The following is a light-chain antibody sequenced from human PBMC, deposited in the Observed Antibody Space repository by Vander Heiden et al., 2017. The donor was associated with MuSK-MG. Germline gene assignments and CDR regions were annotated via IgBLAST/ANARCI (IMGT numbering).Light chain of an antibody. J-gene: IGLJ1*01. Sequence: SYVLTQPPSVSVAPGQTATLTCGGNNLEDYSVHWYQQRSGQAPGVVVYDDRDRPSGIPERFSGSKSGNTATLTVSRVEAGDEADYYCQLWEYRGDQPYVFGSGTKVTVL. CDR3: QLWEYRGDQPYV. V-gene: IGLV3-21*02. CDR2: DDR. CDR1: NLEDYS.